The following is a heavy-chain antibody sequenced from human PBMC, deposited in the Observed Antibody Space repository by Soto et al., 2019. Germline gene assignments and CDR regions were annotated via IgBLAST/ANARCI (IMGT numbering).Heavy chain of an antibody. V-gene: IGHV4-39*01. J-gene: IGHJ6*02. CDR3: ARLGVGATFWMREVYGMDV. Sequence: SETLSLTCTVSGGPISSSSYYWGWIRQPPGKGLEWIGSIYYSGSTYYNPSLKSRVTISVDTSRNQFSLKLSSVTAADTAVYYCARLGVGATFWMREVYGMDVWGQGTTVTVSS. CDR2: IYYSGST. D-gene: IGHD1-26*01. CDR1: GGPISSSSYY.